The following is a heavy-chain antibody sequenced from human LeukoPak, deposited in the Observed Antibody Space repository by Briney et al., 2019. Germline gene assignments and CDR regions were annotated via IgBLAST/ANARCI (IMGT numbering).Heavy chain of an antibody. CDR2: IYTSGST. J-gene: IGHJ6*03. V-gene: IGHV4-61*02. CDR3: ARGIVVVPAAPYIAPYYYMDV. D-gene: IGHD2-2*01. CDR1: GGSISSGSYY. Sequence: SETLSLTCTVSGGSISSGSYYWSWIRQPAGKGLEWIGRIYTSGSTNYNPSLKSRVTISVDTSKNQLSLKLSSVTAADTAVYYCARGIVVVPAAPYIAPYYYMDVWGKGTTVTVSS.